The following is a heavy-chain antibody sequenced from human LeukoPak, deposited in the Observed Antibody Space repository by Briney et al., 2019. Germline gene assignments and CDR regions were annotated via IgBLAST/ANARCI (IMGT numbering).Heavy chain of an antibody. CDR1: GGSIRGSDFY. D-gene: IGHD3-22*01. J-gene: IGHJ4*02. Sequence: SETLSLTYTVSGGSIRGSDFYWGWIRQPPGKGLEWIGTIYSTGSTYYNASLRSRVIISVDTSKNQFSLRLTSVTAADTAVYYCAGEPSIYGRSGYPPPHFDYWGQGTLVTVSS. V-gene: IGHV4-39*07. CDR3: AGEPSIYGRSGYPPPHFDY. CDR2: IYSTGST.